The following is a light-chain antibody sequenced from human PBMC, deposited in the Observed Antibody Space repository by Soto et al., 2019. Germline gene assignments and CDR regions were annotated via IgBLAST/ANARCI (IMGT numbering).Light chain of an antibody. Sequence: EIVMTQSPATLSVTPGERATLSCRASQSVSSNLAWYQQKPGQAPRLLMFNASTRATGIPARFSGSGSGTEFTLTITSLQSEDFAVYYCQQFNYWPPLTFGGGTRWIS. CDR3: QQFNYWPPLT. V-gene: IGKV3-15*01. CDR2: NAS. J-gene: IGKJ4*01. CDR1: QSVSSN.